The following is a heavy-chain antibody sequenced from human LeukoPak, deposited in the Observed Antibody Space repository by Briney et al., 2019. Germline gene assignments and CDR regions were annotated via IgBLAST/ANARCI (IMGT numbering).Heavy chain of an antibody. D-gene: IGHD2-2*02. CDR1: GGSISSGDYY. Sequence: PSETLSLTCTVSGGSISSGDYYWSWIRQPPGKGLEWIGYIYHSGSTYYNPSLKSRVTISVDRSKNQFSLNVSSVTAADTAVYYCARAHCITTTCYTEDYWGQGTLVTVSS. CDR2: IYHSGST. CDR3: ARAHCITTTCYTEDY. J-gene: IGHJ4*02. V-gene: IGHV4-30-2*01.